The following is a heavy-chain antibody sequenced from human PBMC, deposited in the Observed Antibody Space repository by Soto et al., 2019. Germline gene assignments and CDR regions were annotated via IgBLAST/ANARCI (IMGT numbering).Heavy chain of an antibody. CDR2: ISYDGSNK. D-gene: IGHD6-19*01. J-gene: IGHJ5*02. V-gene: IGHV3-30*18. Sequence: VGSLRLSCAASGFTFSSYGMHWVRQAPGKGLEWVAVISYDGSNKYYADSVKGRFTISRDNSKNTLYLQMNSLRAEDTAVYYCAKDPGPHPVAGANCFDPCGQRTLVTVSS. CDR3: AKDPGPHPVAGANCFDP. CDR1: GFTFSSYG.